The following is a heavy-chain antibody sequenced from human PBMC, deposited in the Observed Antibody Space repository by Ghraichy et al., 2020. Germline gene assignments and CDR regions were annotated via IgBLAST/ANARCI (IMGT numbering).Heavy chain of an antibody. Sequence: GVSLRLTCADSRLTFGSFSMNWVRQAPGQGLEWISYISSGSDTIYYADSVKGRFTISRDNVNKTLYLQMNSLTDEDTAVYYCARGGHYAMDVWGQGTTVTVSS. CDR2: ISSGSDTI. V-gene: IGHV3-48*02. D-gene: IGHD5-12*01. J-gene: IGHJ6*02. CDR1: RLTFGSFS. CDR3: ARGGHYAMDV.